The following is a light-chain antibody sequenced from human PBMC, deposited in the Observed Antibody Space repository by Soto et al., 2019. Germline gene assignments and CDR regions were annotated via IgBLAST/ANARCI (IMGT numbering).Light chain of an antibody. CDR3: QESRSALWGT. CDR2: GAS. CDR1: QNIYNS. J-gene: IGKJ1*01. Sequence: DIQMTQSPSSLSASLGDRVTITSRTSQNIYNSLNWYQQKAGRAPAVLIYGASNLQGGVPLRFSGSGSGTDFTLTISGLQPEDSATYYCQESRSALWGTCGQGTKVEVK. V-gene: IGKV1-39*01.